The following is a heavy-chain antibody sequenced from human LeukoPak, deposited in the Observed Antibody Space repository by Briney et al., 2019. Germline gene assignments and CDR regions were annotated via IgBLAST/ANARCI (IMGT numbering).Heavy chain of an antibody. J-gene: IGHJ3*02. CDR3: AIGFGDRLEWLSKDHDAFDI. CDR1: GGTFSSYT. D-gene: IGHD3-3*01. V-gene: IGHV1-69*02. Sequence: SVKVSCKASGGTFSSYTISCVRQAPGQGLECMGRIIPILGIANYAQKFQGRVTITADKSTSTAYMELSSLRSEATAVYYCAIGFGDRLEWLSKDHDAFDIWAQGTMVTVSS. CDR2: IIPILGIA.